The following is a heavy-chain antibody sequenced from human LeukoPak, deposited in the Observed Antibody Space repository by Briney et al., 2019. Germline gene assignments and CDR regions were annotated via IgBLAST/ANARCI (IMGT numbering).Heavy chain of an antibody. CDR2: INHSGST. V-gene: IGHV4-34*01. Sequence: SETLSLTCAVYGGSFSGYYWSWIRQPPGKGLEWIGEINHSGSTNYNPSLKSRVTISVDTSKNQFSLKLSSVTAADTAVYYCASSGERLVRVGYWAFDIWGQGTMVTVSS. J-gene: IGHJ3*02. CDR3: ASSGERLVRVGYWAFDI. D-gene: IGHD3-22*01. CDR1: GGSFSGYY.